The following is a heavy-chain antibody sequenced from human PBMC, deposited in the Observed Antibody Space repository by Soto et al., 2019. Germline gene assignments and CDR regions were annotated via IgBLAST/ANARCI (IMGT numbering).Heavy chain of an antibody. J-gene: IGHJ4*02. CDR3: ARHTAEGYDILTGYIPFDY. Sequence: SETLSLTCTVSGGSISSSSYYWGWIRQPPGKGLEWIGSIYYSGSTYYNPSLKSRVTISVDTSKNQFSLKLSSVTAADTAVYYYARHTAEGYDILTGYIPFDYWGQGTLVTVSS. CDR1: GGSISSSSYY. D-gene: IGHD3-9*01. V-gene: IGHV4-39*01. CDR2: IYYSGST.